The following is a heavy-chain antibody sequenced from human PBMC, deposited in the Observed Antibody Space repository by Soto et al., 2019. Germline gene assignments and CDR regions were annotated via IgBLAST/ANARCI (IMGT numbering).Heavy chain of an antibody. CDR1: GFALTYAQ. Sequence: GGSLRLSCAASGFALTYAQMHWVRQAPGKGLEWVSLLHSDGRTYYADSVEGRFTISRDNSMNTLFLQMTSLRAEDTALYFCAGGPWLLDFWGRGTLVTVSS. V-gene: IGHV3-53*01. CDR3: AGGPWLLDF. D-gene: IGHD2-15*01. CDR2: LHSDGRT. J-gene: IGHJ4*02.